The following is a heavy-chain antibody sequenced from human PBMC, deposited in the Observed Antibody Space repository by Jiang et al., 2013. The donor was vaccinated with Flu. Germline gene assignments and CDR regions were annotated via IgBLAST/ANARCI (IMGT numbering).Heavy chain of an antibody. J-gene: IGHJ6*02. CDR1: GYTLTELS. V-gene: IGHV1-24*01. CDR2: FDPEDGET. CDR3: ATYPIRGIAAAGSYYYYGMDV. Sequence: GAEVKKPGASVKVSCKVSGYTLTELSMHWVRQAPGKGLEWMGGFDPEDGETIYAQKFQGRVTMTEDTSTDTAYMELSSLRSEDTVVYYCATYPIRGIAAAGSYYYYGMDVWGQGTTVTVSS. D-gene: IGHD6-13*01.